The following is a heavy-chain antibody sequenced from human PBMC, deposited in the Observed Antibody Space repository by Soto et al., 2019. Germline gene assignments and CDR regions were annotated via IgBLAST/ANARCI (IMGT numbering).Heavy chain of an antibody. J-gene: IGHJ4*02. D-gene: IGHD6-19*01. CDR3: ARAGINSGIFDY. Sequence: SETLSLTCTVSIGSISGYYWNWIRQPPGKGLEWIGYISYSGSTNYNPSLKSRVTMSLDTSKNQFSLNLSSVTAADTAVYYCARAGINSGIFDYWGPGTLVTLSS. CDR1: IGSISGYY. CDR2: ISYSGST. V-gene: IGHV4-59*01.